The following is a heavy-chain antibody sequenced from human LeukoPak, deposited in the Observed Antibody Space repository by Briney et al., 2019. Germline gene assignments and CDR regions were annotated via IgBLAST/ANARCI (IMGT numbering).Heavy chain of an antibody. CDR2: INPDSGVT. V-gene: IGHV1-2*02. CDR3: ARVSRFQRNLPSVGSELGY. CDR1: GYSFTGFN. J-gene: IGHJ4*02. Sequence: ASVKVSCKASGYSFTGFNLHWVRQAPGQGLEWVGWINPDSGVTKYAQKFQGRVTMTRDTSIRTVYLEVRKMRSDNTAVYYCARVSRFQRNLPSVGSELGYWGRGTLVIVSS. D-gene: IGHD1-26*01.